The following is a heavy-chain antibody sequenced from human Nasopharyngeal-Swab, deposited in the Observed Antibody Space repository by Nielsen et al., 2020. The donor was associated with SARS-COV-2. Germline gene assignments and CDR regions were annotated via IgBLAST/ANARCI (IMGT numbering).Heavy chain of an antibody. J-gene: IGHJ6*02. Sequence: SETLSPTCAVYGGSFSGYYWSWIRQPPGKGLEWIGEINHSGSTNYNPSLKSRVTISVDTSKNQFSLKLSSVTAADTAVYYCARADNWNYGGYYYGMDVWGQGTTVTVSS. V-gene: IGHV4-34*01. D-gene: IGHD1-7*01. CDR1: GGSFSGYY. CDR2: INHSGST. CDR3: ARADNWNYGGYYYGMDV.